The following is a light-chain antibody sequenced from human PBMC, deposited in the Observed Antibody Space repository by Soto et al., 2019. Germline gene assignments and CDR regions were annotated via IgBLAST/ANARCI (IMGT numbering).Light chain of an antibody. Sequence: QSALTQPASVSGSPGQSITISCTGTSSDVGGYNYVSCYQQHPGKAPKLIIYEVSNRPSGVSNRFSGSKSGNTASLTISGLQAEDEADYYCSSYTSSSNYVFGTGTKVTVL. J-gene: IGLJ1*01. CDR2: EVS. CDR3: SSYTSSSNYV. V-gene: IGLV2-14*01. CDR1: SSDVGGYNY.